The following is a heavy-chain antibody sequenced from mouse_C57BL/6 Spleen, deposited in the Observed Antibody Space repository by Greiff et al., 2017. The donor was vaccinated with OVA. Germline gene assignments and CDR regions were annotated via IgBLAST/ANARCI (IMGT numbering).Heavy chain of an antibody. CDR1: GYTFTDYN. Sequence: EVQLQQSGPELVKPGASVKIPCKASGYTFTDYNMDWVKQSHGKSLEWIGDINPNNGGTIYNQKFKGKATLTVDKSSSTAYMELRSLTSEDTAVYYCARFRSGSSYWFAYWGQGTLVTVSA. J-gene: IGHJ3*01. CDR3: ARFRSGSSYWFAY. V-gene: IGHV1-18*01. CDR2: INPNNGGT. D-gene: IGHD1-1*01.